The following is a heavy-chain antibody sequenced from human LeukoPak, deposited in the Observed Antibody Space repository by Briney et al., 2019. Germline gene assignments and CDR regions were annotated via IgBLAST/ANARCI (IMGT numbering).Heavy chain of an antibody. V-gene: IGHV1-46*01. J-gene: IGHJ4*02. Sequence: ASVKVSCKACGYTFTSYYMHWVRQAPGQGLEWMGIINPSGGSTSYAQKFQGRVTMTRDTSTSTVYMELSSLRSEDTAVYYCARGRGAIVLMVYVLDRYYFDYWGQGTLVTVSS. D-gene: IGHD2-8*01. CDR1: GYTFTSYY. CDR3: ARGRGAIVLMVYVLDRYYFDY. CDR2: INPSGGST.